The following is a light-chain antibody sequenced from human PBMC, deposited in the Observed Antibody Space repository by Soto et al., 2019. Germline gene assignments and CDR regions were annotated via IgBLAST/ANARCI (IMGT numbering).Light chain of an antibody. V-gene: IGKV1-39*01. CDR3: QQSYSTPLT. J-gene: IGKJ4*01. CDR2: AAS. Sequence: DIQMTQSPSSLSASVGDRVTITCRASQSISSYLNWYQQKPGKASKLLIYAASSLQSGVPSRFSGSGSGTHFTLTISSLQPEDFATYYCQQSYSTPLTFGGGTKV. CDR1: QSISSY.